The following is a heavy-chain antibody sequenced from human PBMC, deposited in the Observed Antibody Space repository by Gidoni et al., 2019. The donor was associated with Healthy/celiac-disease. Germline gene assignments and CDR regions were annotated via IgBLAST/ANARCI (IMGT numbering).Heavy chain of an antibody. J-gene: IGHJ4*02. CDR2: IWEDGSNK. Sequence: QVQLVESGAGVVQPGRSLRLPCAASGFTFSSYRMHWVRPAPGKGLEGGGVIWEDGSNKYYADSVKGRFTISRDNSKNTLYLQMNSLRAEDTAVYYCARDRSYCSGGSCRKKASIPAYFDYWGQGALVTVSS. CDR3: ARDRSYCSGGSCRKKASIPAYFDY. D-gene: IGHD2-15*01. V-gene: IGHV3-33*01. CDR1: GFTFSSYR.